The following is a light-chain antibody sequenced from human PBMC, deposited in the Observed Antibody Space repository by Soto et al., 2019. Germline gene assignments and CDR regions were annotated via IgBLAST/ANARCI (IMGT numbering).Light chain of an antibody. CDR3: QQRYSTPYT. V-gene: IGKV1-39*01. Sequence: DIQMTQSPSSLSASVGDRVTITCRASQSISSYLNWYQQKPGKAPKLLIYAASSLQSGVPSRFSGSGSGTDFTLNISSLQPEDLATYYGQQRYSTPYTFGQGTKLEIK. CDR2: AAS. CDR1: QSISSY. J-gene: IGKJ2*01.